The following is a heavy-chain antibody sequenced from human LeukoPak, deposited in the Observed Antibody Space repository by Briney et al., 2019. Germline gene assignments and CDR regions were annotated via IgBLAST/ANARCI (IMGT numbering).Heavy chain of an antibody. J-gene: IGHJ6*02. Sequence: TSETLSLTCTVSGGSISSYYWSWIRQPPGKGLEWIGYIYYSGSTNYNPSLKSRVTISVDTSKNQFSLKLSSVTAADTAVYYCARGYGDYALDYYYYGTDVWGQGTTVTVSS. D-gene: IGHD4-17*01. CDR3: ARGYGDYALDYYYYGTDV. CDR2: IYYSGST. V-gene: IGHV4-59*01. CDR1: GGSISSYY.